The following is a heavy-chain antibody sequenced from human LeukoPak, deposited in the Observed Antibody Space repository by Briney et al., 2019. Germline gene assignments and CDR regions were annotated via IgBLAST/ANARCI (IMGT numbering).Heavy chain of an antibody. J-gene: IGHJ3*02. Sequence: WISAYNGNTNYARKLQGRVTMTTDTSTSTAYMELRSLRSDDTAVYYCARDRTTVSNDAFDIWGQGTMVTVSS. CDR2: ISAYNGNT. V-gene: IGHV1-18*01. D-gene: IGHD4-17*01. CDR3: ARDRTTVSNDAFDI.